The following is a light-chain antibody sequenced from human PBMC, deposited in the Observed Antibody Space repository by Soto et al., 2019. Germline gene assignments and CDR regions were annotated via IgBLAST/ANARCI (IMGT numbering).Light chain of an antibody. V-gene: IGLV2-14*02. CDR2: EGT. J-gene: IGLJ1*01. Sequence: QSALTQPASVSGSPGQSITISCTGTSGDVGSYNLVSWYQQQPGKAPKLLIYEGTQRPSGVSNRFSGSKSGNTASLTISGLQAEDEAEYYCSSYTSSSTLLYVFGTGTKLTVL. CDR1: SGDVGSYNL. CDR3: SSYTSSSTLLYV.